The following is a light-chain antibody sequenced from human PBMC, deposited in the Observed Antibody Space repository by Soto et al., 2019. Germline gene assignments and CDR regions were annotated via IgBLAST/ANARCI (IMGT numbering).Light chain of an antibody. CDR2: DAS. Sequence: DIQMTQSPSSLSASVGDRVTITCQASQDISKFLNWYQLKPGKAPRLLIFDASSAETGVPSRFSGSGSGTHFTFTIDSLQAEDIATYYCQQYEDLPLTFGGGTTVEI. CDR3: QQYEDLPLT. V-gene: IGKV1-33*01. CDR1: QDISKF. J-gene: IGKJ4*01.